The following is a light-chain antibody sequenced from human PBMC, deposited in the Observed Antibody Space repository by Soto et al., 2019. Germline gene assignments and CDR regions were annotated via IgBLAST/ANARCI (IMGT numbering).Light chain of an antibody. V-gene: IGKV3-11*01. CDR1: QTVITY. J-gene: IGKJ4*01. CDR2: DAT. Sequence: EFVLTQSPATLSLSPGERATLSCRASQTVITYLAWYQQKPGQAPRLLIFDATKRVTGIPARFSGSGSGTDFILTISSLEPEDFAVYYCQQRGTFGGGTKVEIK. CDR3: QQRGT.